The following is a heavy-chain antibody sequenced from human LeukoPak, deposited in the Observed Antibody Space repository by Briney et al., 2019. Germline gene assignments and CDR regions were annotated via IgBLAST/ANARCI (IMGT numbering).Heavy chain of an antibody. J-gene: IGHJ4*02. Sequence: PSETLSLTCTVSGGSIGSSSYYWGWIRQPPGKGLEWIGSIYYSGSTYYNPSLKSRVTISVDTSKNQFSLKLSSVTAADTAVYYCARSRGRYDSSGDVDYWGQGTLSPSPQ. CDR2: IYYSGST. CDR1: GGSIGSSSYY. CDR3: ARSRGRYDSSGDVDY. V-gene: IGHV4-39*01. D-gene: IGHD3-22*01.